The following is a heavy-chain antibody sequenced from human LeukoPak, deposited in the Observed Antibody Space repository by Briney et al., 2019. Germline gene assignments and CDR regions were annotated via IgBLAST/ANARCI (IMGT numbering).Heavy chain of an antibody. J-gene: IGHJ4*02. V-gene: IGHV4-59*01. Sequence: SETLSLTCTVSGGSISSYYWSWIRQPPGKGLEWIGYIYYSGSTNNNPSLKSRVTISVDTSKNQFSLKLSSVTAADTAVYYCARRSHSSGWSGVDYWGQGTLVTVSS. CDR3: ARRSHSSGWSGVDY. CDR1: GGSISSYY. CDR2: IYYSGST. D-gene: IGHD6-19*01.